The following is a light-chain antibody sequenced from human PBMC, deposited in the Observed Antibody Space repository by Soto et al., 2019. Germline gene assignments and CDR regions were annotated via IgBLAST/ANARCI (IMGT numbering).Light chain of an antibody. J-gene: IGKJ1*01. CDR2: AAS. CDR3: QQLNTYPET. V-gene: IGKV1-39*01. CDR1: QSIRSY. Sequence: DIHMTQSPSSLSESVGQSVTITCRASQSIRSYLNWYQQKQGKAPKLLIYAASSLQSGVPSRFSGSGSGTDVNLTISSLQTEDFATYNCQQLNTYPETFGQGTKVDIK.